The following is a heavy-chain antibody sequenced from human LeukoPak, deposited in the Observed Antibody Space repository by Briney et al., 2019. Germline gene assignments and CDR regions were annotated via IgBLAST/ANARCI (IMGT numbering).Heavy chain of an antibody. V-gene: IGHV1-18*01. D-gene: IGHD4-17*01. CDR2: ISTYNGNT. J-gene: IGHJ5*02. Sequence: ASVKVSCKASGYTFSNYAINWVRQAPGQGLEWMGWISTYNGNTNYAQKLQDRVTMTTDTSTSTAYMELRSLRSDDTAMYYCARQHTVTESPAGFDPWGQGTLVTVSS. CDR3: ARQHTVTESPAGFDP. CDR1: GYTFSNYA.